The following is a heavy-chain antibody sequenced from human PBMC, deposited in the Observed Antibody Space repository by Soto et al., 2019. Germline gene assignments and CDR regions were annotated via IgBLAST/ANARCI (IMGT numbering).Heavy chain of an antibody. CDR1: GFTFSSYA. D-gene: IGHD1-7*01. CDR3: ARELTGTTRD. J-gene: IGHJ4*02. CDR2: ISYDGSNK. Sequence: QVQLVESGGGVVQHGRSLRLSCAASGFTFSSYAMHWVRHAPGKGLEWVAVISYDGSNKYYADSVKGRFTISRDNSKNTLYLQMNSLRAEETAVYYCARELTGTTRDWGQGTLVTVSS. V-gene: IGHV3-30-3*01.